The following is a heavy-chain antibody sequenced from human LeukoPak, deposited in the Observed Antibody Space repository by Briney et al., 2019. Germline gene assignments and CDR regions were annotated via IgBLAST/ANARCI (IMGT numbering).Heavy chain of an antibody. D-gene: IGHD3-10*01. J-gene: IGHJ4*02. Sequence: GGSLRLSCAASGFTFSSYSMNWVSQAPGKGLEWVSSISSGSRYIYYADSVKGRFTISRDDAKNSLYLQMDSLRAEDTALFYCARGRYYGSGTYYGLGDYWGQGTLVTVSS. V-gene: IGHV3-21*01. CDR2: ISSGSRYI. CDR3: ARGRYYGSGTYYGLGDY. CDR1: GFTFSSYS.